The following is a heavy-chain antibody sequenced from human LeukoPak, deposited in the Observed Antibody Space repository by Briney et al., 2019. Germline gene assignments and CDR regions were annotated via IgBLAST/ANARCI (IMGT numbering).Heavy chain of an antibody. V-gene: IGHV1-69*04. J-gene: IGHJ4*02. CDR1: GGTFSSYA. Sequence: SVKVSCKASGGTFSSYAISWVRQAPGQGLEWMGRIIPILDIANYAQKFQDRVTITADKSTSTAYMELSSLRSEDTAVYYCARDLSDYGSGSYSHFDYWGQGTLVTVSS. CDR3: ARDLSDYGSGSYSHFDY. CDR2: IIPILDIA. D-gene: IGHD3-10*01.